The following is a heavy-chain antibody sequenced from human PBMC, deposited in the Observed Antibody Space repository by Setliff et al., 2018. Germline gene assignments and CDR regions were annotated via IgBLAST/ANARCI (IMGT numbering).Heavy chain of an antibody. CDR1: GFTFSNYT. CDR3: VRALAYYYMDV. J-gene: IGHJ6*03. Sequence: GGSLRLSCAASGFTFSNYTMNWVRQAPGKGLEWVSYISSRSTYIGYADSVKGRFTISRDNAKKSLYLQMNSLRAEDTAIYYCVRALAYYYMDVWGKGTTVTVSS. CDR2: ISSRSTYI. V-gene: IGHV3-21*01.